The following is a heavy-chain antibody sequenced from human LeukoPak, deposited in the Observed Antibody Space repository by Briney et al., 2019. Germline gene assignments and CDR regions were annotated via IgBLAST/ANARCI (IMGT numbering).Heavy chain of an antibody. CDR3: ARSLPAGNYDNGYWIDT. J-gene: IGHJ5*02. CDR2: FGGHSRYI. Sequence: GGSLRLSCAASGISLNSFAMNGSPRPPGRGPGWASPFGGHSRYINYRDSVKGRFIISRDNAKNSLYLQMNSLRVEGTAVYYCARSLPAGNYDNGYWIDTWGQGTLVSVSS. V-gene: IGHV3-21*01. D-gene: IGHD3-9*01. CDR1: GISLNSFA.